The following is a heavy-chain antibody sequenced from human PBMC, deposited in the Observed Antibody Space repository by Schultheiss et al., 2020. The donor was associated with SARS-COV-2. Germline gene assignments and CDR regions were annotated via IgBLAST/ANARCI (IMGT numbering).Heavy chain of an antibody. CDR1: GFSISNYA. CDR3: TRETHNYVWGSYRTSGMDV. J-gene: IGHJ6*02. D-gene: IGHD3-16*02. V-gene: IGHV3-49*04. Sequence: GESLKISCAASGFSISNYAMSWVRQAPGKGLEWVGFIRSKAYGGTTEYAASVKGRFTISRDDSKSIAYLQMNSLKTEDTAVYYCTRETHNYVWGSYRTSGMDVWGQGTTVTVSS. CDR2: IRSKAYGGTT.